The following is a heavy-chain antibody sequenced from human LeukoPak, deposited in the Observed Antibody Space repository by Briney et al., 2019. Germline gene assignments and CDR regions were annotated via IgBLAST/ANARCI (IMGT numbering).Heavy chain of an antibody. CDR1: GASISSYY. Sequence: SETPSLTCTVSGASISSYYWSWIRQPAGKGLEWIGHIYISGSTNYNPSLKSPVTMSVDTSKNQFSLKLSSVTAADTAVYYCAREGSGSPYYFDYWGQGSLVTVSS. V-gene: IGHV4-4*07. J-gene: IGHJ4*02. CDR2: IYISGST. CDR3: AREGSGSPYYFDY. D-gene: IGHD3-10*01.